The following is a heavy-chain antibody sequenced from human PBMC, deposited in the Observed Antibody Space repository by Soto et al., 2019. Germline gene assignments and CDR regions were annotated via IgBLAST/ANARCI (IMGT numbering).Heavy chain of an antibody. CDR1: GYNFIKYW. D-gene: IGHD3-3*01. CDR3: ARQITTFGVVINAFNV. Sequence: GESLKISCKASGYNFIKYWITWVRQMPGKGLEWVGRIDPSDSHTFYSPSFQGHVTISVDKSTDTAYLQWSSLEASDTAIYYCARQITTFGVVINAFNVWGQGTMVTVSS. CDR2: IDPSDSHT. V-gene: IGHV5-10-1*01. J-gene: IGHJ3*01.